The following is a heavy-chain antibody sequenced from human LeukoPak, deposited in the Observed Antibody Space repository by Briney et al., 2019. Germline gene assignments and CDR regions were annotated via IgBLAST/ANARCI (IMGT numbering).Heavy chain of an antibody. D-gene: IGHD2-15*01. V-gene: IGHV1-69*02. CDR1: GGTFSSYT. CDR2: IIPILAIA. Sequence: SVKASCKASGGTFSSYTISWVRQAPGQGLEWMGRIIPILAIANYAQKFQGRVTITADKSTSTAYMELSSLRSEDTAVYYCARGYCSGGSCYSLDYWGQGTLVTVSP. J-gene: IGHJ4*02. CDR3: ARGYCSGGSCYSLDY.